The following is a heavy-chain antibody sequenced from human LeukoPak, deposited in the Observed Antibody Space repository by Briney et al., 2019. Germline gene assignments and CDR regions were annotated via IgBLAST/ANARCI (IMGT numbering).Heavy chain of an antibody. J-gene: IGHJ3*02. D-gene: IGHD1-26*01. V-gene: IGHV3-74*01. CDR1: GFTSSSYW. CDR2: INSDGSST. Sequence: GGSLRLSCAASGFTSSSYWMHWVRQAPGKGLVWVSRINSDGSSTSYADSVKGRFTISRDNAKNTLYLQMNSLRAEDTAVYYCAREGYSGSYDAFDIWGQGTMVTVSS. CDR3: AREGYSGSYDAFDI.